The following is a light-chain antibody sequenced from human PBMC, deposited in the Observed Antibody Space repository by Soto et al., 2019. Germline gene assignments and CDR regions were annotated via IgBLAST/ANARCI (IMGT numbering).Light chain of an antibody. V-gene: IGLV2-23*02. CDR3: CSYAGSNSVI. CDR1: SSDVGTYNL. J-gene: IGLJ2*01. CDR2: EVR. Sequence: QSALTQPASVSGSPGQSITISCTGASSDVGTYNLVSWYQQHPGKAPKLIIYEVRKRPSGLSNRVSGSKSGNTASLTISGLQAEDEAYYYCCSYAGSNSVIFGGGTQLTVL.